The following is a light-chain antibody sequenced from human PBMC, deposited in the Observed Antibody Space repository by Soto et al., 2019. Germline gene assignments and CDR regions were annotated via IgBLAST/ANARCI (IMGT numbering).Light chain of an antibody. J-gene: IGKJ1*01. CDR3: QQYSAYWT. V-gene: IGKV1-5*03. CDR1: QSISNW. Sequence: DIQMTQSPSTLSASVGDRVTITCRASQSISNWLAWFQQKPGKAPKLLIHMVSTLGSGVPSRFSGSGSGTEFTLAISGLEPDDFATYFCQQYSAYWTFGQGTKVEIK. CDR2: MVS.